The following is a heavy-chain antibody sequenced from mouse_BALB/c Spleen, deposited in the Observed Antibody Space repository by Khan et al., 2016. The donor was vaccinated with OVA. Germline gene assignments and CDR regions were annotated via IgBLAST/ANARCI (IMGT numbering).Heavy chain of an antibody. J-gene: IGHJ3*01. V-gene: IGHV1-7*01. CDR3: ANHGSSSAWLTY. D-gene: IGHD1-1*01. CDR2: INPSTGYT. Sequence: QVQLKQSGAELAKPGASVKMSCKASGYTFTSYWMHWVKQRPGQGLEWIGYINPSTGYTEYNQRFKDKATLTADKSSSTAYMQLSSLTSEESAVSSCANHGSSSAWLTYWGQGTLFTVSA. CDR1: GYTFTSYW.